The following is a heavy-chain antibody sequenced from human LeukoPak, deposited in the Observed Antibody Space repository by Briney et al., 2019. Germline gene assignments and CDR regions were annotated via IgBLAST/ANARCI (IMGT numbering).Heavy chain of an antibody. V-gene: IGHV3-30*04. CDR3: AREYGSGSSNYYYYGMDV. CDR2: ISYDGSNK. D-gene: IGHD3-10*01. J-gene: IGHJ6*02. CDR1: GFTFSSYA. Sequence: GGSLRLSCAASGFTFSSYAMHWVRQAPGKGLEWVAVISYDGSNKYYADSVKGRFTISRDNSKNTLYLQMNSLRAEDTAVYYCAREYGSGSSNYYYYGMDVSGQGTTVTVSS.